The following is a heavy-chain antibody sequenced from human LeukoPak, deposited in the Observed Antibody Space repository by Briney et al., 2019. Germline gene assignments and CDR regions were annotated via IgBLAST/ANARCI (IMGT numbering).Heavy chain of an antibody. D-gene: IGHD5-18*01. J-gene: IGHJ4*02. CDR1: GYTFTSYA. CDR2: ISAGDGNT. Sequence: VASVKVSCKASGYTFTSYAMHWVRQAQGQRLERMGWISAGDGNTKYSQKFQGRVTITRDTSASTVYMELSSLRSEDTAVYYCARDRRGYSYGTGGGFFDYWGQGTLVTVSS. V-gene: IGHV1-3*01. CDR3: ARDRRGYSYGTGGGFFDY.